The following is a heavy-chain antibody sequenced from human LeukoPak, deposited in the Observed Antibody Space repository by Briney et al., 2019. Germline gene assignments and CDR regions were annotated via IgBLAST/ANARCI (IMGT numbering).Heavy chain of an antibody. D-gene: IGHD1-26*01. CDR3: ARDSLLPLDY. V-gene: IGHV4-38-2*02. J-gene: IGHJ4*02. CDR2: IYHSGST. Sequence: PSETLSLTCTVSGYSISSGYYWGWIRQPPGKGLEWIGSIYHSGSTYYNPSLKSRVTISVDTSKNQLSLKLSPVTAADTAVYYCARDSLLPLDYWGQGTLVTVSS. CDR1: GYSISSGYY.